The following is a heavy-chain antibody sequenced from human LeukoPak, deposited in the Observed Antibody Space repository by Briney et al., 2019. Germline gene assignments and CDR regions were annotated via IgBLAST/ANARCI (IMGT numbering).Heavy chain of an antibody. CDR1: GFTFSTYW. V-gene: IGHV3-7*01. CDR2: IKGDESAR. Sequence: PGGSLTLSCPASGFTFSTYWMAWVRQAPGKGMEWVANIKGDESARHQADSVKGRFTISRDNAQNSVYLQMSSLRGEDTAVYYCARDVGGSLDYWGQGTLVTVSS. J-gene: IGHJ4*02. CDR3: ARDVGGSLDY. D-gene: IGHD1-26*01.